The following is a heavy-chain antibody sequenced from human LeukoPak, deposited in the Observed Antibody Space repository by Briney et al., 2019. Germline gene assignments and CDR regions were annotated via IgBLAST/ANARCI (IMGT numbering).Heavy chain of an antibody. V-gene: IGHV1-2*02. CDR3: ARGLASSSWYNWFDP. Sequence: ASVKVSCKASGYTFTGYYMHWVRQAPGQGLEWMGWINPNSGGTNYAQKFQGRVTMTRDTSISTAYMELSRLRSDDTAVYYCARGLASSSWYNWFDPWGQGTLVTDSS. D-gene: IGHD6-13*01. CDR2: INPNSGGT. J-gene: IGHJ5*02. CDR1: GYTFTGYY.